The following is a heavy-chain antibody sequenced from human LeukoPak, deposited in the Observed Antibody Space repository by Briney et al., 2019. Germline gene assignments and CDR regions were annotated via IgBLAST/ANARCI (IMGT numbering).Heavy chain of an antibody. CDR1: GGSFSGYY. V-gene: IGHV4-34*01. CDR3: ARVGVVVPAAIRWFDP. Sequence: SKTLSLTCAVYGGSFSGYYWSWIRQPPGKGLEWIGEINHSGSTNYNPSLKSRVTISVDTSKNQFSLKLSSVTAADTAVYYCARVGVVVPAAIRWFDPWGQGTLVTVSS. CDR2: INHSGST. J-gene: IGHJ5*02. D-gene: IGHD2-2*01.